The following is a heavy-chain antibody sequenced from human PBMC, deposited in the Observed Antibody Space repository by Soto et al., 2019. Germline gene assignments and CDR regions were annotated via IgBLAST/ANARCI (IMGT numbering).Heavy chain of an antibody. V-gene: IGHV3-23*01. CDR1: GFTFSSYA. Sequence: EVQLLESGGGLVQPGGSLRLSCAASGFTFSSYAMSWVRQAPGKGLEWVSAISGSGGSTYYADSVKGRFTISRDNSKNALYLQMNSLRAEDTAVYYCAKDSDPVSTSSGDVWGQGTTVTVSS. D-gene: IGHD6-25*01. CDR3: AKDSDPVSTSSGDV. J-gene: IGHJ6*02. CDR2: ISGSGGST.